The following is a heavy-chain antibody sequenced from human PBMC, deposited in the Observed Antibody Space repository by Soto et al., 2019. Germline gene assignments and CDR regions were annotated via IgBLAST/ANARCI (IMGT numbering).Heavy chain of an antibody. D-gene: IGHD3-3*01. V-gene: IGHV4-59*01. Sequence: SETLSLTCTVSGGSISSYYWSWIRQPPGKGLEWIGYIYYSGSTNYNPSLKSRVTISVDTSKNQFSLKLSSVTAADTAVYYCARLRFLECLYYDGMDVWGQGTTVTGSS. CDR1: GGSISSYY. J-gene: IGHJ6*02. CDR2: IYYSGST. CDR3: ARLRFLECLYYDGMDV.